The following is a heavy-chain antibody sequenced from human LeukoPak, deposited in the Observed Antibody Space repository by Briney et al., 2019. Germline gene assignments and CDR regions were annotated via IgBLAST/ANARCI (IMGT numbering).Heavy chain of an antibody. D-gene: IGHD3-3*01. J-gene: IGHJ4*02. CDR1: GYTFTSYG. V-gene: IGHV1-18*01. CDR3: ARDRAYDFWSGPSFDY. Sequence: ASVKVSCKASGYTFTSYGISWVRQAPGQGLEWMGWISAYNGNTNYAQKLQGRVTMTTGTSTSTAYMELRSLRSDDTAVYYCARDRAYDFWSGPSFDYWGQGTLVTVSS. CDR2: ISAYNGNT.